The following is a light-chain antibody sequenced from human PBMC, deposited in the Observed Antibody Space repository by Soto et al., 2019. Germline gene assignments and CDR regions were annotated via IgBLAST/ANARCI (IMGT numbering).Light chain of an antibody. V-gene: IGKV1-39*01. CDR1: QNISNY. CDR2: AAS. J-gene: IGKJ2*01. CDR3: QQSYSIPYT. Sequence: DIQMTQSPSSLSASVGDRVTITCRASQNISNYLNWCQQKPGKAPNLLIYAASSLQSGVPSRFSGSGSGADFTLTISSLQPEDFATYYCQQSYSIPYTFGQGTKLEIK.